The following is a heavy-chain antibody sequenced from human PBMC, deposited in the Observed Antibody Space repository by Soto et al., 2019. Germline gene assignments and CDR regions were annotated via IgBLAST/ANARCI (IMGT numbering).Heavy chain of an antibody. CDR2: IIPIFGTA. D-gene: IGHD6-19*01. Sequence: QLEQSGGEVKKPGSSVKVSCKASRVAFSKFIVTWVRQAPGLGLEWVGGIIPIFGTANYAQKFQGRVTTTADESTSTSYMEVNNLRSEDTAVYYCAKVRYSSPMGYYYGMDVWGQGTTVTVSS. J-gene: IGHJ6*02. CDR3: AKVRYSSPMGYYYGMDV. V-gene: IGHV1-69*01. CDR1: RVAFSKFI.